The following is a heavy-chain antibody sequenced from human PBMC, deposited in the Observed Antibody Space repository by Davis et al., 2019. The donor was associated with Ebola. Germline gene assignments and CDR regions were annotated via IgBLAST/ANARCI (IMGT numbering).Heavy chain of an antibody. Sequence: SETLSLTCAVYGGSFSGYYWSWIRQPPGKGLEWIGEINHSGSTNYNPSLKSRVTISVDTSKNQFSLKLSSVTAADTAVYYCARGIGITRYYYGMDVWGQETTVTVSS. CDR1: GGSFSGYY. CDR2: INHSGST. D-gene: IGHD1-14*01. CDR3: ARGIGITRYYYGMDV. V-gene: IGHV4-34*01. J-gene: IGHJ6*02.